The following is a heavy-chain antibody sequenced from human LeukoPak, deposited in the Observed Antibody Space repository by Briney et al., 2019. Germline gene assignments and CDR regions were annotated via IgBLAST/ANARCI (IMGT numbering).Heavy chain of an antibody. CDR1: GFTVSSNY. D-gene: IGHD1-1*01. Sequence: SGGSLRLSCAASGFTVSSNYMSWVRQAPGKGLEWVSSISSSSSYIYYADSVKGRFTISRDNAKNSLYLQMNSLRAEDTAVYYCARLGTTVYGMDVWGQGTTVTVSS. CDR3: ARLGTTVYGMDV. CDR2: ISSSSSYI. V-gene: IGHV3-21*01. J-gene: IGHJ6*02.